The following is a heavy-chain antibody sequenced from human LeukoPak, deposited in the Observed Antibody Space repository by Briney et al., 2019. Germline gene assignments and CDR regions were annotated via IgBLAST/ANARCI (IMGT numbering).Heavy chain of an antibody. V-gene: IGHV4-34*01. Sequence: GSLRLSCAASGFTFNSYWMSWVRQAPGKGLEWIGEINHSGSTNYNPSLKSRVTISVDTSKNQFSLKLSSVTAADTAVYYCGRRSHWYNWFDPWGQGTLVTVSS. D-gene: IGHD2-8*02. J-gene: IGHJ5*02. CDR3: GRRSHWYNWFDP. CDR2: INHSGST. CDR1: GFTFNSYW.